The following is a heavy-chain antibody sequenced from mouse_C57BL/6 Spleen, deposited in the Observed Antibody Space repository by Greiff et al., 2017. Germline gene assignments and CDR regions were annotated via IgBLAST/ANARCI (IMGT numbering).Heavy chain of an antibody. CDR2: ISDGGSYT. V-gene: IGHV5-4*01. Sequence: EVNVVESGGGLVKPGGSLKLSCAASGFTFSSYAMSWVRQTPEKRLEWVATISDGGSYTYYPDNVKGRFTISRDNAKNNLYLQMSHLKSEDTAMYYCARDSLYYYGSSPFAYWGQGTLVTVSA. CDR1: GFTFSSYA. D-gene: IGHD1-1*01. J-gene: IGHJ3*01. CDR3: ARDSLYYYGSSPFAY.